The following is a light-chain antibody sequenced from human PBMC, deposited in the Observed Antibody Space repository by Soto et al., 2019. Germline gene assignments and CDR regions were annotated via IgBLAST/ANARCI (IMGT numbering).Light chain of an antibody. CDR1: QYVGTR. CDR3: PQRQSWPRT. J-gene: IGKJ1*01. V-gene: IGKV3-11*01. Sequence: EIVLTQSPATLSSSPGETATLTCRASQYVGTRLAWYQHKPGQAPRILIYYTSNRATGIPARFSGSGAGPDCTRPINSLAPEDVTIDCCPQRQSWPRTFCQGTKVDIK. CDR2: YTS.